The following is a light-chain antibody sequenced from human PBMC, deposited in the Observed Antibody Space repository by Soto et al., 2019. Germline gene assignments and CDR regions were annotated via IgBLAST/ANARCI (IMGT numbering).Light chain of an antibody. CDR3: QQTYSTPPT. V-gene: IGKV1-39*01. J-gene: IGKJ1*01. Sequence: DIQMTQSPYSLSASVGDRVTITCRASQSISDFLNWYQQKPGKAPKXLIYAASTLQSGVPSRFSGSGSGTDFTLTISSLEPEDFATYYCQQTYSTPPTFGQGTKVDIK. CDR1: QSISDF. CDR2: AAS.